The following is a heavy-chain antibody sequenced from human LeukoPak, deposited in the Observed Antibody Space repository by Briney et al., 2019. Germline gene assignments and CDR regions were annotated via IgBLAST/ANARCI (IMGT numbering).Heavy chain of an antibody. CDR3: ARDTYYYDSSGWYY. D-gene: IGHD3-22*01. J-gene: IGHJ4*02. Sequence: GGSLRLSCAASGFTFSSYWMSWVRQAPGKGLEWVANIKQDGSEKYYVDSVKGRFTISRDSAKNSLYLQMNSLRAEDTAVYYCARDTYYYDSSGWYYWGQGTLVTVSS. V-gene: IGHV3-7*01. CDR1: GFTFSSYW. CDR2: IKQDGSEK.